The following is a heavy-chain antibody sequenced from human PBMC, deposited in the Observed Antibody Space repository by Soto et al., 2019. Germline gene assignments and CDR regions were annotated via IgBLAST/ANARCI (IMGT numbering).Heavy chain of an antibody. Sequence: GGSLRLSCAASGFTFSSYAMHWVRQAPGKGLEWVAVISYDGSNKYYADSVKGRFTISRDNSKNTLYLQMNSLRAEDTAVYYCARGYDGYSSGWYQYFQHWGQGTLVTVSS. CDR1: GFTFSSYA. J-gene: IGHJ1*01. V-gene: IGHV3-30-3*01. CDR3: ARGYDGYSSGWYQYFQH. CDR2: ISYDGSNK. D-gene: IGHD6-19*01.